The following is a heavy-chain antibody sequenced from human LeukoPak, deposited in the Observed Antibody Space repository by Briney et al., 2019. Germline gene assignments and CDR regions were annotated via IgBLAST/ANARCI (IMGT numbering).Heavy chain of an antibody. D-gene: IGHD2-15*01. CDR2: IKQDGSEK. J-gene: IGHJ4*02. CDR3: ARGLGYCSGGICYLDY. V-gene: IGHV3-7*01. Sequence: GGSLRLSCAASGFTFSSYWIRWVRQAPGKGLEWVANIKQDGSEKYYVDSVKGRFTISRDNAKNSLYLQMNSLRAEDTAVYYCARGLGYCSGGICYLDYWGQGTLVTVSS. CDR1: GFTFSSYW.